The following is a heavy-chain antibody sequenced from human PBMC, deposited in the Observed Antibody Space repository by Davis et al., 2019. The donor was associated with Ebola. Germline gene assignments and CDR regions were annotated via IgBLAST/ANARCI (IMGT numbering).Heavy chain of an antibody. CDR2: IYPGDSDT. D-gene: IGHD3-22*01. CDR1: GYSFTTYW. J-gene: IGHJ4*02. CDR3: AKQESLYGSSDY. Sequence: GESLKISCKGSGYSFTTYWIAWVRQTPAKGLEWMGIIYPGDSDTRYSPSFEGQVTISVDRSISTASLQWSSLKASDTAMYYCAKQESLYGSSDYWGQGTLVTVSS. V-gene: IGHV5-51*01.